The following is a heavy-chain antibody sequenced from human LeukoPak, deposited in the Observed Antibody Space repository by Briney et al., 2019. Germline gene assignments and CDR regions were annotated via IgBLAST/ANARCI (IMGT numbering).Heavy chain of an antibody. CDR1: GYSISIGYY. D-gene: IGHD2-2*01. V-gene: IGHV4-38-2*01. Sequence: PSETLSLTCAVSGYSISIGYYWGWIRQPPGKGLEWIGSIYHSGSTNYNPSLKSRLTISVDTSKHQFSLKLSSVTAADTAVYYCGRGLGSYCSSTSCAPFDYWGQGTLVTVSS. CDR3: GRGLGSYCSSTSCAPFDY. CDR2: IYHSGST. J-gene: IGHJ4*02.